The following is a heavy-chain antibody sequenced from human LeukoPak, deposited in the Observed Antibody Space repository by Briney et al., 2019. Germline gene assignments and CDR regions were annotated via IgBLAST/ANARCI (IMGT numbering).Heavy chain of an antibody. J-gene: IGHJ4*02. CDR3: ARLSPGYSSSWYFIYFDY. CDR1: GYTFTGYY. Sequence: ASVKVSCKASGYTFTGYYMHWVRQAPGQGLEWMGWINPNSGGTNYAQKFQGRVTMTRDTSISTAYMELSRLRSDDTAVYYCARLSPGYSSSWYFIYFDYWGQGTLVTVSS. CDR2: INPNSGGT. V-gene: IGHV1-2*02. D-gene: IGHD6-13*01.